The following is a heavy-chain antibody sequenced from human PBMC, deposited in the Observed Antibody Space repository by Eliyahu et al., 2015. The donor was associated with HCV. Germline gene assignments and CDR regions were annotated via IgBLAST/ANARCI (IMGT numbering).Heavy chain of an antibody. V-gene: IGHV3-74*01. J-gene: IGHJ4*02. CDR2: INGDGNTT. CDR3: ARLQL. CDR1: FIFSNYW. D-gene: IGHD6-13*01. Sequence: FIFSNYWMYWVRQAPGKGLVWVSRINGDGNTTNYADSVRGRFTISRDNAKNTLYLQMNSLRAEDTAVYYCARLQLWGQGTLVTVSS.